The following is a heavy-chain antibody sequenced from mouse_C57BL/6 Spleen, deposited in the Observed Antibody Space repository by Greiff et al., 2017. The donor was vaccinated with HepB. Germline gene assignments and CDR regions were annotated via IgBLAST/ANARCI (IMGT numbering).Heavy chain of an antibody. Sequence: EVKLQESGPGLVKPSQSLSLTCSVTGYSITSGYYWNWIRQFPGNKLEWMGYISYDGSNNYNPSLKNRISITRDTSKNQFFLKLNSVTTEDTATYDCAIVGGSSSYYFDYWGQGTTLTVSS. CDR1: GYSITSGYY. CDR3: AIVGGSSSYYFDY. J-gene: IGHJ2*01. V-gene: IGHV3-6*01. CDR2: ISYDGSN. D-gene: IGHD1-1*01.